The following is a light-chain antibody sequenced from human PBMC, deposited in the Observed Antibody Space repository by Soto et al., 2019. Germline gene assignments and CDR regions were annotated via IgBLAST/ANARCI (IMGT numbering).Light chain of an antibody. CDR2: ELI. J-gene: IGLJ1*01. Sequence: QSALTQPASVSGSPGQSINTSCTGTSSDDSRFEILSLYRHRGCNALNRRIYELINRLSGISNRFSGSKSGDTASLIISGLHAVYEADYYRCSHTTSTTRIFGTGAKVTDL. CDR3: CSHTTSTTRI. V-gene: IGLV2-14*01. CDR1: SSDDSRFEI.